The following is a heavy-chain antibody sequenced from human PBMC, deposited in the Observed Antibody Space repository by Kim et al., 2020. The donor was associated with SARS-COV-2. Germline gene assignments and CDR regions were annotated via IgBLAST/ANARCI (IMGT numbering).Heavy chain of an antibody. CDR3: AKLPNVHDYRDY. D-gene: IGHD6-6*01. Sequence: YYADSVKGRFTISRDNSKNTLYLQMNSLRAEDTAVYYCAKLPNVHDYRDYWGQGTLVTVSS. V-gene: IGHV3-23*01. J-gene: IGHJ4*02.